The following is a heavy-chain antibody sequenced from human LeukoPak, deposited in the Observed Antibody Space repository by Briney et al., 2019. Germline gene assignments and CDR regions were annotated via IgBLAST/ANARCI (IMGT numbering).Heavy chain of an antibody. CDR2: ISRTGFST. Sequence: GGSLRLSCAASGFMFSNSDMGWVRQAPGRGLEWVSTISRTGFSTFYADSVKGRFTISRDNAKNSLYLQMNSLRAEDTAVYYCARDSSWYSSSSISDYWGQGTLVTVSS. CDR3: ARDSSWYSSSSISDY. J-gene: IGHJ4*02. CDR1: GFMFSNSD. V-gene: IGHV3-23*01. D-gene: IGHD6-6*01.